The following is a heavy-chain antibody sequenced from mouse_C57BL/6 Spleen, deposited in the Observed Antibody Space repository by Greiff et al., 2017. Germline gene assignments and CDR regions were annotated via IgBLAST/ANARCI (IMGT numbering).Heavy chain of an antibody. Sequence: QVQLKESGPELVKPGASVKISCKASGYAFSSSWMNWVKQRPGKGLEWIGRLYPGDGDTNYNGKFKGKATLTADKSSSTAYMQLSSLTSEDSAVYFCARGSSLDWYFDVWGTGTTVTVSS. CDR2: LYPGDGDT. CDR3: ARGSSLDWYFDV. CDR1: GYAFSSSW. D-gene: IGHD1-1*01. J-gene: IGHJ1*03. V-gene: IGHV1-82*01.